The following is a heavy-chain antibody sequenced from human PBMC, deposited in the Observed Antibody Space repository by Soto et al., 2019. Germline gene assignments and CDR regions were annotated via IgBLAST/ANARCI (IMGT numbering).Heavy chain of an antibody. CDR3: SRAPSAYSRGYGMDV. Sequence: FTVSGGSISRYYWSWIRQPPGKGLEWIGYVYYSGTTNYNPSLRSRVTISVDTSNNQFSLRLSSVTAADTAVYYCSRAPSAYSRGYGMDVWGQGTTVTVSS. CDR1: GGSISRYY. CDR2: VYYSGTT. D-gene: IGHD5-18*01. V-gene: IGHV4-59*01. J-gene: IGHJ6*02.